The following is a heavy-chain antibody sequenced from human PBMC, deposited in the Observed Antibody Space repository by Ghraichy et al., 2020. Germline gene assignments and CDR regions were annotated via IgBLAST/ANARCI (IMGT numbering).Heavy chain of an antibody. CDR1: GVSISSSNW. V-gene: IGHV4-4*02. CDR2: IYHSGST. D-gene: IGHD3-10*01. Sequence: SETLSLTCAVSGVSISSSNWWSWVRQPPGKGLEWIGEIYHSGSTNYNPSLKSRVTISVDKSKNQFSLKLSSVTAADADVYYCARDMDLGGSGKFYYYYMDGWGKGTTVTVSS. CDR3: ARDMDLGGSGKFYYYYMDG. J-gene: IGHJ6*03.